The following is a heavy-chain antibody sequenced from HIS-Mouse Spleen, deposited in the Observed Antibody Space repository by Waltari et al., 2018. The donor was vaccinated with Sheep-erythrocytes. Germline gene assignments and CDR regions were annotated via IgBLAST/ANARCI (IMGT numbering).Heavy chain of an antibody. V-gene: IGHV1-2*02. CDR1: GYTFTGYY. J-gene: IGHJ4*02. CDR3: ARMQELPFDY. CDR2: INPNRG. Sequence: QVQLVQSGAEVKKPGASVKVSCKASGYTFTGYYMHWVRQAPGQGLEWMGWINPNRGDTSISTAYMELSRLRSDDTAVYYCARMQELPFDYWGQGTLVTVSS. D-gene: IGHD1-26*01.